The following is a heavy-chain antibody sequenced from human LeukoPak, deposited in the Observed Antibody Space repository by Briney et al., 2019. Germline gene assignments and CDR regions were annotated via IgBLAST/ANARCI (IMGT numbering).Heavy chain of an antibody. CDR2: IKQDGSEK. D-gene: IGHD6-19*01. CDR1: GFTFSSYW. CDR3: ARDQIAVAGLSSYYYYMDV. V-gene: IGHV3-7*01. Sequence: GGSLRLSCAASGFTFSSYWMSWVRQAPGKGLEWVANIKQDGSEKYYVDSVKGRFTISRDNAKNSLYLQMNSLRAEDTAVYYCARDQIAVAGLSSYYYYMDVWGKGTTVTVSS. J-gene: IGHJ6*03.